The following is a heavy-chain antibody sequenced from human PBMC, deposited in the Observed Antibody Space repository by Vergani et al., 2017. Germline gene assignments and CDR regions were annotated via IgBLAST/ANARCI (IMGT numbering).Heavy chain of an antibody. CDR2: IYYSGGT. CDR3: ARHSTVKWLVKLGWIDP. CDR1: GVSIRSSNYY. J-gene: IGHJ5*02. Sequence: QLQLQESGPGLVKPSATLSLTCSVSGVSIRSSNYYWGWIRQPPGKGLEWIANIYYSGGTYYNPSLKSRVTISVDTSKNQFSLKLSSVTAADTAVYFCARHSTVKWLVKLGWIDPWGQGILVTVSS. V-gene: IGHV4-39*01. D-gene: IGHD6-19*01.